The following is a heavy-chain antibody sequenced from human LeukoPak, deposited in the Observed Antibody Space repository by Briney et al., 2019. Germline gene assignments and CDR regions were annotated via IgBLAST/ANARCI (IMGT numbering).Heavy chain of an antibody. V-gene: IGHV4-59*08. J-gene: IGHJ3*02. CDR2: IHYSGSP. CDR1: GVSISSYY. CDR3: ARPVDSSIWYDALDI. Sequence: SETLSLTCTVSGVSISSYYWTWIRQPPGKGLEWIGNIHYSGSPNYNPSLKSRVTMSLDTSKNQFSLKLSSMTAADTAVYYCARPVDSSIWYDALDIWGQGTVVTVSS. D-gene: IGHD6-13*01.